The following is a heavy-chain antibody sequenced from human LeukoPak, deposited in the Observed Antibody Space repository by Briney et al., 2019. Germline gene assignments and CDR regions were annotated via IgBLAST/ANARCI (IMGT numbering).Heavy chain of an antibody. CDR3: ARVSDRYCSSTSCSDFDN. J-gene: IGHJ4*02. CDR1: GYSFTSYW. Sequence: GESLKISCKGSGYSFTSYWIGWVRRMPGKGLEWMGIIYPGDSDTRYSPSFQGQVTISADKSISTAYLQWSSLKASDTAMYYCARVSDRYCSSTSCSDFDNWGQGTLVTVSS. CDR2: IYPGDSDT. V-gene: IGHV5-51*01. D-gene: IGHD2-2*01.